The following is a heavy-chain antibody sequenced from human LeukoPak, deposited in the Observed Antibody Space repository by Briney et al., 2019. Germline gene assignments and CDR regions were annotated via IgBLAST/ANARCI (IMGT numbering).Heavy chain of an antibody. D-gene: IGHD5-24*01. CDR1: SGSINSGDYY. CDR2: IYSSGNT. V-gene: IGHV4-61*02. J-gene: IGHJ3*02. Sequence: SSETLSLTCTVSSGSINSGDYYWSWIRQPAGKGLEWIGRIYSSGNTNYSPSLKSRVTISIDTSKNQFSLRLSSVTAADTAVYYCARVYRRDGYNFDGFDIGGQGTTVTSLQ. CDR3: ARVYRRDGYNFDGFDI.